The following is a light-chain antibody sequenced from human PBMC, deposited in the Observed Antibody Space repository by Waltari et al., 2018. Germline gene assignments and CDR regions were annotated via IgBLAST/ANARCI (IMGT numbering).Light chain of an antibody. CDR1: QYIKNH. V-gene: IGKV1-16*02. CDR3: QQYDGYPFT. Sequence: DIQMTQSPSSLSASVGDRVTITCRASQYIKNHLAWFQQRPGKAPKSLIYGASTLQSGVPSKFSGSGSGTHFTLTITDLQPDDFATYFCQQYDGYPFTFGQGTRLEIK. J-gene: IGKJ5*01. CDR2: GAS.